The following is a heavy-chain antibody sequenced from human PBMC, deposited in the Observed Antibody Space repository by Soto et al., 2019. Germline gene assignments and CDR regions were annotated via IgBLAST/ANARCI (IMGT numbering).Heavy chain of an antibody. CDR2: ISDGGGST. D-gene: IGHD2-2*01. CDR1: GFTFSSYG. V-gene: IGHV3-23*01. CDR3: AKGHKLSTSCYGLCYYYYYDMDV. J-gene: IGHJ6*02. Sequence: GGSLRLSCAASGFTFSSYGMSWVRQAPGKGLEWVSVISDGGGSTFYADSVKGRFTISRDNSKNTLYLQMNGLRADDTAVYYCAKGHKLSTSCYGLCYYYYYDMDVWGQGTTVTVSS.